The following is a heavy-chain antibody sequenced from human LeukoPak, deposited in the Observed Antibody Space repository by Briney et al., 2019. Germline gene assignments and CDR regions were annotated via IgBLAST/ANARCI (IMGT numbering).Heavy chain of an antibody. CDR1: GFTFSSYG. V-gene: IGHV3-30*02. D-gene: IGHD2-2*02. CDR2: IRYDGSNK. J-gene: IGHJ4*02. Sequence: GGSLRLSCAASGFTFSSYGMHWVRQAPGKGLEWVAFIRYDGSNKYYADSVKGRFTISRDNSKNTLYLQMNSLRAEDTAVYYCAKADCSSTSCYSGDFGYWGQGTLVTVSS. CDR3: AKADCSSTSCYSGDFGY.